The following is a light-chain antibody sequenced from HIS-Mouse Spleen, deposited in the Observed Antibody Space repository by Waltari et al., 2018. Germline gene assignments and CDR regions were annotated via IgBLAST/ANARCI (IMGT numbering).Light chain of an antibody. J-gene: IGLJ3*02. CDR2: EGS. CDR1: ISDVGSYNL. CDR3: CSYAGSSTFGV. Sequence: QSALTQPASVSGSPGQSITISCTGTISDVGSYNLFSLYHQHPGKAPKLMIYEGSKRPSGVSNRFSGSKSGNTASLTISGLQAEDEADYYCCSYAGSSTFGVFGGGTKLTVL. V-gene: IGLV2-23*03.